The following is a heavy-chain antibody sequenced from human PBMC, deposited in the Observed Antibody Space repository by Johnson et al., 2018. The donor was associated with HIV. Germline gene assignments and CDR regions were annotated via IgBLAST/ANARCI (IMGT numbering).Heavy chain of an antibody. CDR1: GFSISDSA. Sequence: QMLLVESGGGVVQPGGSLRLSCLASGFSISDSAIHWVRQAPGKGLEWVAVISYDGSNKYYADSVKGRFTISRDNSKNTLYLQMNSLRAEDTAVYYCARDGGYSSSWYKYAFDIWGQGTMVTVSS. J-gene: IGHJ3*02. CDR2: ISYDGSNK. D-gene: IGHD6-13*01. CDR3: ARDGGYSSSWYKYAFDI. V-gene: IGHV3-30*04.